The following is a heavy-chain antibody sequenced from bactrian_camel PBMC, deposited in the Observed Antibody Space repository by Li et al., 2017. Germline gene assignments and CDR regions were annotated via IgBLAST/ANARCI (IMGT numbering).Heavy chain of an antibody. CDR1: GFTFSDIW. CDR2: IYTGDDKT. Sequence: HVQLVESGGGLVQPGGSLRLSCAASGFTFSDIWMHWVRQAPGKGLEWVSSIYTGDDKTYYADSEKGRFTISRDNAGNTVYLDLNSLKTEDMAMYYCAKDSRRSYYSDAVPYMDYWGKGTQVTVS. D-gene: IGHD4*01. V-gene: IGHV3S1*01. J-gene: IGHJ7*01.